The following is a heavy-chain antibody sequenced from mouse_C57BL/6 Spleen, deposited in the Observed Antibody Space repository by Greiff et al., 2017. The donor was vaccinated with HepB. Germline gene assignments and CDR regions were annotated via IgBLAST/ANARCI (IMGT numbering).Heavy chain of an antibody. J-gene: IGHJ1*03. CDR3: ARDPFITTVVAHWYFDV. Sequence: QVQLQQSGAELMKPGASVKLSCKATGYTFTGYWIEWVKQRPGHGLEWIGEILPGSGSTNYNEKFKGKATFTADTSSNTAYMQLSSLTTEDSAIYYCARDPFITTVVAHWYFDVWGTGTTVTVSS. V-gene: IGHV1-9*01. CDR2: ILPGSGST. CDR1: GYTFTGYW. D-gene: IGHD1-1*01.